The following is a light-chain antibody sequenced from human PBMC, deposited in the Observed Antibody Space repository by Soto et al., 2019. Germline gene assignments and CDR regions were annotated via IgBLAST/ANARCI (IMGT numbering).Light chain of an antibody. CDR2: TAS. J-gene: IGKJ5*01. CDR1: QGVSTW. CDR3: QQAASFPIT. V-gene: IGKV1-12*01. Sequence: DIQMTQSPSSVSASVGDRVTITRRASQGVSTWLAWYQQKPGKAPNLLIYTASSLQSGVPSRFSGSGSGTDFTLTINGLQPEDFATYYCQQAASFPITCGQGTRLEIK.